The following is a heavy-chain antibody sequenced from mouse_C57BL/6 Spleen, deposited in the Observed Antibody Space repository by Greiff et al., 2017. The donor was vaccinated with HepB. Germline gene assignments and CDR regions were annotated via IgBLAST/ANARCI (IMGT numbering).Heavy chain of an antibody. CDR2: IDPANGNT. J-gene: IGHJ4*01. Sequence: VQLQQSVAELVRPGASVKLSCTASGFNIKNTYMHWVKQRPEQGLEWIGRIDPANGNTKYAPKFQGKATITVDTSSNTAYLQLSSLTSEDAAIYYCAGCDYGGYYAMDYWGQGPTVTVSS. D-gene: IGHD2-4*01. CDR3: AGCDYGGYYAMDY. CDR1: GFNIKNTY. V-gene: IGHV14-3*01.